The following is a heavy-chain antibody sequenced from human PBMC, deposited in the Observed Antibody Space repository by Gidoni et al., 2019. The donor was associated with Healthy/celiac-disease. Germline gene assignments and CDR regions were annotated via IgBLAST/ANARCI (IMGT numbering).Heavy chain of an antibody. J-gene: IGHJ6*02. Sequence: QVQLVESGGGVVQPGRSLRLSCAASGFTFSSYGMHWVRQAPGKGLGWVAVIGYDGSNKYYADSVKGRFTISRDNSKNTLYLQMNSLRAEDTAVYYCARDSPPGGMDVWGQGTTVTVSS. CDR3: ARDSPPGGMDV. V-gene: IGHV3-33*01. CDR1: GFTFSSYG. CDR2: IGYDGSNK.